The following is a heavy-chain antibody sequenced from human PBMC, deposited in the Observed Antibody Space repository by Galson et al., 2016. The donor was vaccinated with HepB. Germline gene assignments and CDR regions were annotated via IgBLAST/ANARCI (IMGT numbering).Heavy chain of an antibody. CDR1: GFTFSSYG. V-gene: IGHV3-30*18. CDR2: ISYDGSKK. Sequence: SLRLSCAASGFTFSSYGMNWVRQAPGKGLEWVAVISYDGSKKYYADSAKGRFTNARDKSKNTLYLQMNSLRAEDTAFYFCAKDGLYYGSGSYGSVDYWGQGTLVTVSS. D-gene: IGHD3-10*01. CDR3: AKDGLYYGSGSYGSVDY. J-gene: IGHJ4*02.